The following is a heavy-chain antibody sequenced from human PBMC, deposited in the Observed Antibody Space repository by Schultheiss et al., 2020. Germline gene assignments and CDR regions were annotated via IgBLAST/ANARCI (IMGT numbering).Heavy chain of an antibody. CDR1: GYSISSGYY. V-gene: IGHV4-38-2*02. Sequence: SETLSLTCAVSGYSISSGYYWGWIRQPPGKGLEWIGSIYHSGSTYYNPSLKSRVTISVDTSKNQFSLKLSSVTAADTAVYYCARDHGEGGYWGQGTMVTVS. CDR2: IYHSGST. D-gene: IGHD3-10*01. J-gene: IGHJ3*01. CDR3: ARDHGEGGY.